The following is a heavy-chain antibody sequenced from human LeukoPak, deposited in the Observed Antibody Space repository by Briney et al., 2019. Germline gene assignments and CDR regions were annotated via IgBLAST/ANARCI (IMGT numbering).Heavy chain of an antibody. J-gene: IGHJ4*02. D-gene: IGHD3-22*01. CDR2: IYYSGST. Sequence: PSETLSLTCTVSGGSISSYYWSWIRQPPGKGLEWIGYIYYSGSTNYNPSLKSRVTISVDTSKNQFSLKLSSVTAADTAVYYCERVSYYYDSSGSSFDYWGQGTLVSVSS. V-gene: IGHV4-59*01. CDR3: ERVSYYYDSSGSSFDY. CDR1: GGSISSYY.